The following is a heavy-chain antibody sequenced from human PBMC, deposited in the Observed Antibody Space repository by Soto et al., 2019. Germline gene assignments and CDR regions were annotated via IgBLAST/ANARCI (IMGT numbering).Heavy chain of an antibody. Sequence: QVQLVESGGGVVQPGRSLRLSCAASGFTFSTYGMDWVRQPPGKGLEWVAVISSDGKSEHYADPVKGRFSISRDNSKNTLSLQMNSLRVEDTAVYYCAKTITTYSGASRGRGALVDYWGQGTLVTVSS. D-gene: IGHD3-22*01. CDR2: ISSDGKSE. CDR1: GFTFSTYG. J-gene: IGHJ4*02. V-gene: IGHV3-30*18. CDR3: AKTITTYSGASRGRGALVDY.